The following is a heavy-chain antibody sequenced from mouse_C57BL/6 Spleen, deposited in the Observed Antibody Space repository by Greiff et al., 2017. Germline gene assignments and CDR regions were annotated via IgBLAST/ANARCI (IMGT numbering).Heavy chain of an antibody. CDR3: ARRAEGITTVEGYFDY. CDR1: GFSLSTSGMG. D-gene: IGHD1-1*01. CDR2: IYWDDDK. Sequence: QVTLKVCGPGILQSSQTLSLTCSFSGFSLSTSGMGVSWIRQPSGKGLEWLAHIYWDDDKRYNPSLKSRLTISKDTSRNQVFLKITSVDTADTATYYCARRAEGITTVEGYFDYWGQGTTLTVSS. J-gene: IGHJ2*01. V-gene: IGHV8-12*01.